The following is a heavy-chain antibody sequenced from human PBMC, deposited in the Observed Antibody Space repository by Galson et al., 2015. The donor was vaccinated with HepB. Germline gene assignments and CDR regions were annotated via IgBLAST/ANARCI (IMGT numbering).Heavy chain of an antibody. V-gene: IGHV2-70*13. D-gene: IGHD6-25*01. J-gene: IGHJ4*02. CDR3: ARIDRRSAAGFDF. CDR2: IDWDNEK. Sequence: KALEWLALIDWDNEKYFSASLKTRLSISKDTSINQVVLTMTSMDPVDTGTYYCARIDRRSAAGFDFWGQGSLVTVSS.